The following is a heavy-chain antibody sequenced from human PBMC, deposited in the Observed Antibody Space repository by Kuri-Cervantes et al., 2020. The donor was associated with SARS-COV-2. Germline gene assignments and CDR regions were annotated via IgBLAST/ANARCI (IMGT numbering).Heavy chain of an antibody. V-gene: IGHV4-34*01. CDR2: INHSGST. CDR1: GGSFSGYY. Sequence: SETLSLTCAVYGGSFSGYYWSWIRQPPGKGLEWIGEINHSGSTNYNPSLKSRVTISADTSKNQFSLKLSSVTAADTAVYYCAGGQIVVVLAVWGQGTLVTVSS. J-gene: IGHJ4*02. D-gene: IGHD3-22*01. CDR3: AGGQIVVVLAV.